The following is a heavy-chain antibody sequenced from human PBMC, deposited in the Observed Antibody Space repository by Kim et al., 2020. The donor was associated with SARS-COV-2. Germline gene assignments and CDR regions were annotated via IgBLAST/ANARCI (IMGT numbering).Heavy chain of an antibody. Sequence: ASVKVSCKASGYTFTSSDISWARQAPGQRLEWMGWINTANGNTKYSQKFQDRVTISRDTSARTAYMELNSLRSEDAAVYYCARQSNMDVWGQGTPVTVSS. CDR3: ARQSNMDV. CDR1: GYTFTSSD. CDR2: INTANGNT. V-gene: IGHV1-3*04. J-gene: IGHJ6*02.